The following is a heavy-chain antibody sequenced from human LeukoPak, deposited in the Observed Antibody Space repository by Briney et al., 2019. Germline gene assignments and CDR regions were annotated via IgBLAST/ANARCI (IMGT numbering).Heavy chain of an antibody. CDR2: IYHSGST. CDR3: ARSAEDDSSGYYVN. CDR1: GYSISSGYY. Sequence: SETLSLTCTVSGYSISSGYYWGRIRQPPGKGLEWIGSIYHSGSTYYNPSLKSRVTISVDTSKNQFSLKLSSVTAADTAVYYCARSAEDDSSGYYVNWGQGTLVTVSS. D-gene: IGHD3-22*01. V-gene: IGHV4-38-2*02. J-gene: IGHJ4*02.